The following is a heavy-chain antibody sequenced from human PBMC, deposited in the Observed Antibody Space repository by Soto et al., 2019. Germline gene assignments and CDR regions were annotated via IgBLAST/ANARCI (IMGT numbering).Heavy chain of an antibody. CDR2: IYYSGST. Sequence: PSETLSLTCTVSGGSISSYYWSWIRQSPGKGLEWIGYIYYSGSTNYNPSLKSRVTISVDTSKNQFSLKLSSVTAADTAVYYCARGQAAAGPARNWFDPWGQGTLVTVS. D-gene: IGHD6-13*01. CDR1: GGSISSYY. CDR3: ARGQAAAGPARNWFDP. V-gene: IGHV4-59*01. J-gene: IGHJ5*02.